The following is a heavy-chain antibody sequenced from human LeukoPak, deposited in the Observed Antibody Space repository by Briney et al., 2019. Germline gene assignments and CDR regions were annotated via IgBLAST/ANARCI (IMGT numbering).Heavy chain of an antibody. J-gene: IGHJ4*02. CDR1: GFTFSVAA. D-gene: IGHD2-21*02. V-gene: IGHV3-23*01. CDR3: AEDEISYCGGDCFFVY. CDR2: IGASGEST. Sequence: PGGSLRLSCAASGFTFSVAAMTWVRQAPGKGLEWVSLIGASGESTYYADSVKGRFTISRDNSKNTLYLQMNSLRAEDTAVYFCAEDEISYCGGDCFFVYWGQGTLVTVSS.